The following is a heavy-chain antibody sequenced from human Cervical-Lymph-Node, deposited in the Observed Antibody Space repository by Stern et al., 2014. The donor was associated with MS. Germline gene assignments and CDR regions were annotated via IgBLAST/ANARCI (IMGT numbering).Heavy chain of an antibody. CDR1: GFSLSTSGVG. CDR2: IYWDDDK. V-gene: IGHV2-5*02. CDR3: AQGTAIQPAALLFDF. Sequence: QITLKESGPTLVKPTQTLTLTCTFSGFSLSTSGVGVGWIRQPPGKALEWLALIYWDDDKYYSPSLRSRLTITKDTSKNQVVLTMTNVDPVDTATYYCAQGTAIQPAALLFDFWGQGTLITVSS. D-gene: IGHD2-2*02. J-gene: IGHJ4*02.